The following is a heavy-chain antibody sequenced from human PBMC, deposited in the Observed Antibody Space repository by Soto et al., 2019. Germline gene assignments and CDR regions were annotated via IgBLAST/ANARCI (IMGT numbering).Heavy chain of an antibody. Sequence: DVQLVESGGGLIQPGGSLRLSCAVSGFSVSSKYMSWVRQAAGKGLEWVSVIYAGSITFYTDSVKVRFTISRDDSKNSLYLQMNSLRAEDTAVYYCARIPYDNSGTIFDYWGQGTQVTVSS. CDR3: ARIPYDNSGTIFDY. J-gene: IGHJ4*02. D-gene: IGHD3-22*01. CDR1: GFSVSSKY. V-gene: IGHV3-53*01. CDR2: IYAGSIT.